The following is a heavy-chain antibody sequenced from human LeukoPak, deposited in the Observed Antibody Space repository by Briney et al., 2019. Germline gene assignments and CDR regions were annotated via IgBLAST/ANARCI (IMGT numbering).Heavy chain of an antibody. Sequence: QPGGSLRLSCSGSGFTFADYPVSWFRQGPGKGLEGIGFIRSKGYGGTAEYAASVEGRFTISREDSKSVAYLQMNSLKTEDTAVYHCSRGEYSDDHYYLYYYMDVWGKGTTVTVSS. CDR1: GFTFADYP. V-gene: IGHV3-49*03. CDR2: IRSKGYGGTA. D-gene: IGHD2/OR15-2a*01. CDR3: SRGEYSDDHYYLYYYMDV. J-gene: IGHJ6*03.